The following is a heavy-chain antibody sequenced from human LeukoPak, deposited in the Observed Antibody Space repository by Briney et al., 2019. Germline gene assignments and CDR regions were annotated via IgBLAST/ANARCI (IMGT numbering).Heavy chain of an antibody. Sequence: SETLSLTCTVSGGSISSYYWSWIRQPPGKGLEWIGYIYYSGSTNYNPSLKSRVTISVDTSKNQFSLKLSSVTAADTAVYYCAMSLERYYYYGMDVWGQGTTVTVSS. V-gene: IGHV4-59*08. J-gene: IGHJ6*02. D-gene: IGHD3-3*01. CDR1: GGSISSYY. CDR2: IYYSGST. CDR3: AMSLERYYYYGMDV.